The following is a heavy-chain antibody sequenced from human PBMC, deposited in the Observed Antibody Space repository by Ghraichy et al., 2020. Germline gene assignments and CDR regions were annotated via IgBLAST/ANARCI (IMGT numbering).Heavy chain of an antibody. Sequence: SGPTLVKPTQTLTLTCTFSGFSLSTSGMCVSWIRQPPGKALEWLALIDWDDDKYYSTSLKTRLTISKDTSNNQVVLTMTNMDPVDTATYYCARMAGDYSTMGGWFDPWGPGTLVTVSS. J-gene: IGHJ5*02. CDR2: IDWDDDK. CDR3: ARMAGDYSTMGGWFDP. D-gene: IGHD4-11*01. V-gene: IGHV2-70*01. CDR1: GFSLSTSGMC.